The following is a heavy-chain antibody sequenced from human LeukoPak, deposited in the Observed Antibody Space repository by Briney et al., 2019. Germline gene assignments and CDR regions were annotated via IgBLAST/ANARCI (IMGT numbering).Heavy chain of an antibody. D-gene: IGHD3-9*01. V-gene: IGHV4-59*08. Sequence: SETLSLTCSVSGGPFSSYYWGWIRQPPGKGLEWIGYIYYSGCTNYNPSLKSRVTISVYTSKNQFSLRLSSVTAAGTAVYYCARLKELRYSTGAFDIWGQGTMVTVSS. J-gene: IGHJ3*02. CDR2: IYYSGCT. CDR3: ARLKELRYSTGAFDI. CDR1: GGPFSSYY.